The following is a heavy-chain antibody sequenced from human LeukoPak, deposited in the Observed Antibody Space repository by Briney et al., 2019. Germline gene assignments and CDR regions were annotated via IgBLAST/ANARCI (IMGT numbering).Heavy chain of an antibody. CDR3: ASLRLGELSPIDF. V-gene: IGHV4-39*01. CDR2: IHYGGAT. CDR1: GGSFSSSTYY. Sequence: SETLPLTCTVSGGSFSSSTYYWGWIRQPPGKGLEWIGSIHYGGATYYNPPLRSRVTISVDASKNQFSLKLKSVTAADTAVYYCASLRLGELSPIDFWGQGTLVTVSS. J-gene: IGHJ4*02. D-gene: IGHD3-16*02.